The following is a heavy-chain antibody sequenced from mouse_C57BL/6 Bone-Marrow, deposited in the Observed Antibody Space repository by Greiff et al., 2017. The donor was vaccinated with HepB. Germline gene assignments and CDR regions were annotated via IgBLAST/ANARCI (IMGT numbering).Heavy chain of an antibody. J-gene: IGHJ2*01. CDR3: ARGRDDFDY. D-gene: IGHD3-3*01. V-gene: IGHV1-81*01. Sequence: VMLVESGAELARPGASVKLSCKASGYTFTSYGISWVKQRTGQGLEWIGEIYPRSGNTYYNEKFKGKATLTADKSSSTAYMELRSLTSEDSAVYFCARGRDDFDYWGQGTTLTVSS. CDR1: GYTFTSYG. CDR2: IYPRSGNT.